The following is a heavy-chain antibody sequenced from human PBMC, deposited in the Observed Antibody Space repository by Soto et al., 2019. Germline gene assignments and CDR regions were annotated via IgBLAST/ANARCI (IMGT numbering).Heavy chain of an antibody. J-gene: IGHJ3*02. D-gene: IGHD3-22*01. CDR2: IDPSDSYT. Sequence: SGESLKISCKGSGYSFTSYWISWVRRMPGKGLEWMGRIDPSDSYTNYSPSFQGHVTISADKSISTAYLQWSSLKASDTAMYYCARPHYDSSGYSDLAAFDIWGQGTMVTVSS. V-gene: IGHV5-10-1*01. CDR1: GYSFTSYW. CDR3: ARPHYDSSGYSDLAAFDI.